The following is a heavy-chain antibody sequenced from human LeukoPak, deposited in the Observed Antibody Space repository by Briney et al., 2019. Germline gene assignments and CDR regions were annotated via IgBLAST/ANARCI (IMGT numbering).Heavy chain of an antibody. D-gene: IGHD3-9*01. V-gene: IGHV4-59*01. CDR2: IYYSGST. CDR1: GGSISSYY. Sequence: SETLSLTCTVSGGSISSYYWSWIRQPPGKGLEWIGYIYYSGSTNYNPSLKSRVTISVDASKNQFSLKLSSVTAADTAVYYCAVGPFDYDILTGYYSDWGQGTLVTVSS. J-gene: IGHJ4*02. CDR3: AVGPFDYDILTGYYSD.